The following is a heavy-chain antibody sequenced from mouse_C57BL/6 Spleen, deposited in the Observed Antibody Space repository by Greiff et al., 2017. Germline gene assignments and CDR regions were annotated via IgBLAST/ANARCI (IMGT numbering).Heavy chain of an antibody. Sequence: EVKLVESGTVLSRPGASVKMSCKTSGYTFTSYWMHWVKQRPGQGLEWIGAIYPGNSDTSYNQKFKGKAKLTAVTSASTAYMELSSLTNEDSAVYYCTRANYYGSSPYYAMDYWGQGTSVTVSS. V-gene: IGHV1-5*01. D-gene: IGHD1-1*01. J-gene: IGHJ4*01. CDR3: TRANYYGSSPYYAMDY. CDR2: IYPGNSDT. CDR1: GYTFTSYW.